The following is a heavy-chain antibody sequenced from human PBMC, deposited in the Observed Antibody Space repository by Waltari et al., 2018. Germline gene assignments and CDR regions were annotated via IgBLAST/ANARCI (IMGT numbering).Heavy chain of an antibody. Sequence: QVQLVQSGAEVKKPGASVKVSCKASGYTFTGYYMHWVRQAPGQGLEWMGWINPNSGGTNYAQKCQGRVTMTRDTSISTAYMELSRLRSDDTAVYYCASGTSIVGAPLYYFDYWGQGTLVTVSS. D-gene: IGHD1-26*01. V-gene: IGHV1-2*02. CDR1: GYTFTGYY. J-gene: IGHJ4*02. CDR2: INPNSGGT. CDR3: ASGTSIVGAPLYYFDY.